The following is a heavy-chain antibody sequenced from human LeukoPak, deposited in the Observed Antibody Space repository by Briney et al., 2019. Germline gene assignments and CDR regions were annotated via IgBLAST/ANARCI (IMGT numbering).Heavy chain of an antibody. V-gene: IGHV3-66*01. CDR2: IYSGGST. D-gene: IGHD5-18*01. CDR1: GFTVSSNY. Sequence: GGSLRLSCAASGFTVSSNYMSWVRQAPGKGLEWVSVIYSGGSTYYADSVKGRFTISRDNSKNTLYLQMNSLRAEDTAVYYCARDRGYSYGPYYYYYMDVWGKGTTVTISS. CDR3: ARDRGYSYGPYYYYYMDV. J-gene: IGHJ6*03.